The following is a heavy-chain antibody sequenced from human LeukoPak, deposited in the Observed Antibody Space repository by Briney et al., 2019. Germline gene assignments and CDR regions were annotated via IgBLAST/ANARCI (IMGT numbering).Heavy chain of an antibody. J-gene: IGHJ4*02. Sequence: ASGRVSCKASGYTFTSYGISWVRQAPGQGLEWMGWISAFNGSTNYAQKLQGRVTMYTDTATSTAYMELRSLRSDDTAVYYCARDKPFDYWGQGTLVTV. V-gene: IGHV1-18*01. CDR1: GYTFTSYG. CDR3: ARDKPFDY. CDR2: ISAFNGST.